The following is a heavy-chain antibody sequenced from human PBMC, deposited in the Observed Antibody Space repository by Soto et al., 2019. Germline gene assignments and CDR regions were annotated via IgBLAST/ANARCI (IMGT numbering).Heavy chain of an antibody. Sequence: EVQLVESGGGLVKPGGSLRLSCAASGFTFSSYSMNWVRQAPGKGLEWVSSISSRSSYIYYADSVKGRFTISRDNAKNSLYLQMNSLRAEDTAVYYCARDLGVYYDSSGYYRLDAFDIWGQGTMVTVSS. J-gene: IGHJ3*02. D-gene: IGHD3-22*01. CDR3: ARDLGVYYDSSGYYRLDAFDI. CDR2: ISSRSSYI. V-gene: IGHV3-21*01. CDR1: GFTFSSYS.